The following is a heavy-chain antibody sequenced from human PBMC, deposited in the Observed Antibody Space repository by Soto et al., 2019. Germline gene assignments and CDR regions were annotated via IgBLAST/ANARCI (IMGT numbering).Heavy chain of an antibody. CDR1: GGSISSYY. CDR2: IYYSGST. D-gene: IGHD2-2*01. V-gene: IGHV4-59*08. CDR3: VRGDPGACSSTSCSDAFDL. Sequence: SETLSLTCTVSGGSISSYYCSWIRQPPGKGLEWIGSIYYSGSTNYSPSLKSRVTISVGTSKNQFSLKLSSVTAADTAVYYCVRGDPGACSSTSCSDAFDLWGRGTMVTVSS. J-gene: IGHJ3*01.